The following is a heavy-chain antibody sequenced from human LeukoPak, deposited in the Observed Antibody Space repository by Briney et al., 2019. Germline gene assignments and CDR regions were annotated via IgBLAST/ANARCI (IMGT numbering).Heavy chain of an antibody. D-gene: IGHD3-16*01. V-gene: IGHV4-38-2*02. CDR1: GYSISSGYY. CDR3: ARDYDYVWGSYGFDY. J-gene: IGHJ4*02. Sequence: SETLSLTCTVSGYSISSGYYWGWIRQPPGKGLEWIGSIYHSGSTYYNPSLKSRVTISVDTSKNQFSLKLSSVTAADTAVYYCARDYDYVWGSYGFDYWGQGTLVTVSS. CDR2: IYHSGST.